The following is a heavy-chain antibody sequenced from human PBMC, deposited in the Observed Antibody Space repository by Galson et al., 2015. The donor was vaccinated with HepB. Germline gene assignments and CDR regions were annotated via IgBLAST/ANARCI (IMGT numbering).Heavy chain of an antibody. Sequence: ETLSLTCAVYGGSFSGYYWSWIRQPPGKGLEWIGEINHSGSTNYNPSLKSRVTISVDTSKNQFSLKLSSVTAADTAVYYCARFGAPRDSGSPYYYMDVWGKGTTVTVSS. CDR2: INHSGST. CDR3: ARFGAPRDSGSPYYYMDV. V-gene: IGHV4-34*01. D-gene: IGHD1-26*01. CDR1: GGSFSGYY. J-gene: IGHJ6*03.